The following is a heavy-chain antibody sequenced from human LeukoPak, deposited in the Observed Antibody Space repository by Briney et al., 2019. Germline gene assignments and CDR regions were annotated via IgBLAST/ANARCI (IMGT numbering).Heavy chain of an antibody. D-gene: IGHD2-2*01. CDR3: ARGQGYCSSTSCYPFDY. CDR1: GGTFSSYA. J-gene: IGHJ4*02. CDR2: IIPIFGTA. Sequence: SVKVSCKASGGTFSSYAISWVRQAPGQGLEWMGGIIPIFGTANYAQKFQGRVTITADESTSTAYMELSSLRSEDTAVYYCARGQGYCSSTSCYPFDYWGQGTLVTVSS. V-gene: IGHV1-69*13.